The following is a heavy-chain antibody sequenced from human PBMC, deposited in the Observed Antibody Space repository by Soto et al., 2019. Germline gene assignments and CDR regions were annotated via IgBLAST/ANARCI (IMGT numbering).Heavy chain of an antibody. D-gene: IGHD6-19*01. V-gene: IGHV1-8*01. CDR3: ARGVGYSSGCYFWYFDL. CDR2: MNPNSGNT. Sequence: QVQLVQSGAEVKKPGASVKVSCKASGYTFTSYDINWVRQATGQGLEWKGWMNPNSGNTGHAQKFQGRVTMTRNTSISTAYMELSSLRSEDTAVYYCARGVGYSSGCYFWYFDLWGRGTLVTVSS. CDR1: GYTFTSYD. J-gene: IGHJ2*01.